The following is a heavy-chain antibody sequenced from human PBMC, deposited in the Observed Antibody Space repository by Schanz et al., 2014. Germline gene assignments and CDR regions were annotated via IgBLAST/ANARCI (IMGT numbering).Heavy chain of an antibody. CDR1: GFTFSSYA. Sequence: QVQLVESGGGVVQPGRSLRLSCAASGFTFSSYALHWVRQAPGKGLEWVAFVPFDGSQKFYADSVKGRFTISRDNSKNTLFLQMNSLRAEDTAVYYCAKVRYSSGWRGDYFDEWGQGTLVTGSS. CDR2: VPFDGSQK. D-gene: IGHD6-25*01. J-gene: IGHJ4*02. V-gene: IGHV3-30*04. CDR3: AKVRYSSGWRGDYFDE.